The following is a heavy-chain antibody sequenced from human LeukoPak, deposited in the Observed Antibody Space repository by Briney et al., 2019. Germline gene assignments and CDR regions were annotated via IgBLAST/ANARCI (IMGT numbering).Heavy chain of an antibody. CDR1: GFTFSSYS. CDR3: AKALGGAFDY. J-gene: IGHJ4*02. CDR2: ISSSSSYI. D-gene: IGHD1-26*01. V-gene: IGHV3-21*01. Sequence: GGFLRLSCAASGFTFSSYSMNWVRQAPGKGLEWVSSISSSSSYIYYADSVKGRFTISRDNAKNSLYLQMNSLRAEDTAVYYCAKALGGAFDYWGQGTLVTVSS.